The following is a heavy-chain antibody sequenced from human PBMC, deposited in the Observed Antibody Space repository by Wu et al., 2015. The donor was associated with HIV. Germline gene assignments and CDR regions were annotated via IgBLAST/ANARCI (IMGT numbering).Heavy chain of an antibody. D-gene: IGHD6-13*01. CDR3: ARGVRRYSGSWYLGY. CDR2: ISPTNGDT. Sequence: QVQLVHSGAEVKKPGASVKVSCQTSGYTFSDYFLHWVRQAPGQGLEWMAWISPTNGDTNFAQTFQGRVTVTRDTSISTVYMELSSLKSDDTAVYFCARGVRRYSGSWYLGYWGQGTLVTVSS. V-gene: IGHV1-2*02. CDR1: GYTFSDYF. J-gene: IGHJ4*02.